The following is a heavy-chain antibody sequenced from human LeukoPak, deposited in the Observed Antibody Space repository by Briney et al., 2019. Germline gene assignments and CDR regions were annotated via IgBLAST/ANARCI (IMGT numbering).Heavy chain of an antibody. D-gene: IGHD1-26*01. CDR1: GFTFTNYA. CDR2: INIGGDST. CDR3: AKAESGSYYVY. J-gene: IGHJ4*02. V-gene: IGHV3-23*01. Sequence: GGSLRLSCVASGFTFTNYAMHWVRQAPGKGLEWVSVINIGGDSTQYADSVRGRFTISRDNSRDTVSLQMNSLRAEDTAVYYCAKAESGSYYVYWGQGTLVTVSS.